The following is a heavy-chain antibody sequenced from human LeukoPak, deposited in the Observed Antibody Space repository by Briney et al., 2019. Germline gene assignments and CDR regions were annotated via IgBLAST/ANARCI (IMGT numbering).Heavy chain of an antibody. J-gene: IGHJ6*04. D-gene: IGHD3-10*02. CDR3: AELGITMIGGV. CDR2: ISSSGSTI. V-gene: IGHV3-48*03. Sequence: RGALRLSRAPSGFTFSSYEMNWVRQAPREGLEWVSYISSSGSTIYYADSVKGRFTISRDNAKNSLYLQMNSLRAEDTAIYYCAELGITMIGGVWGKGTTVTISS. CDR1: GFTFSSYE.